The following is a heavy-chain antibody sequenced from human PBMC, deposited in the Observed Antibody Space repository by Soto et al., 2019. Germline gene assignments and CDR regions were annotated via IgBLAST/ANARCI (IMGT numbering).Heavy chain of an antibody. V-gene: IGHV4-61*01. J-gene: IGHJ3*02. D-gene: IGHD2-15*01. CDR1: GGCVSSGSYY. CDR3: ARGSGPNDAFDI. CDR2: IYYSGST. Sequence: SETLSLTCTVSGGCVSSGSYYWSWIRQPPGKGLEWIGYIYYSGSTNYNPSLKSRVTISVDTSKNQFSLKLSSVTAADTAVYYCARGSGPNDAFDIWGQGTMVTVSS.